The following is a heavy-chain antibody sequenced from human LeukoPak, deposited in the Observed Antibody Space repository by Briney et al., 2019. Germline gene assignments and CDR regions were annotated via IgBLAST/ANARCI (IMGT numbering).Heavy chain of an antibody. J-gene: IGHJ5*02. CDR1: GYTFTGYY. V-gene: IGHV1-2*02. CDR3: AREKVEGANWFDP. CDR2: INSNSGGT. Sequence: ASVKVSCKASGYTFTGYYMHWVRQAPGQGLEWIGWINSNSGGTNYAQKFQGRVTMTRGTSISTVYMELSRLRSDDTAEYYCAREKVEGANWFDPWGQGTLVTVFS. D-gene: IGHD2-15*01.